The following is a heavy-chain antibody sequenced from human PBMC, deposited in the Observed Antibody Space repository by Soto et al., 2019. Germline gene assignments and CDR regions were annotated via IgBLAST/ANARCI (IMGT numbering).Heavy chain of an antibody. D-gene: IGHD5-12*01. V-gene: IGHV1-69*13. CDR1: GGTFSSYA. J-gene: IGHJ6*02. CDR3: ARDPVEMATIRYYYYGMDV. CDR2: IIPIFGTA. Sequence: GASVKVSCKASGGTFSSYAISWVRQAPGQGLEWMGGIIPIFGTANYAQKFQGRVTITADESTSTAYMELSSLRSEDTAVYYCARDPVEMATIRYYYYGMDVWGQGTTVTVSS.